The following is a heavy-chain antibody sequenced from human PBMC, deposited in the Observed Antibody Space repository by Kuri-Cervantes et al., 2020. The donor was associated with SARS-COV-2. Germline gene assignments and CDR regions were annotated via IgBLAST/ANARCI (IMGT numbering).Heavy chain of an antibody. Sequence: SQTLSLTCAVSGGSFSDYNWNWVRQPPGKGLEWIGEINHGDGSTSYNLSLKSRVTILEDTSKSQFSLRLSSVTAADTAVYYCARGTPDFDYWGQGTLVTVSS. CDR1: GGSFSDYN. V-gene: IGHV4-34*01. CDR3: ARGTPDFDY. D-gene: IGHD1-14*01. J-gene: IGHJ4*02. CDR2: INHGDGST.